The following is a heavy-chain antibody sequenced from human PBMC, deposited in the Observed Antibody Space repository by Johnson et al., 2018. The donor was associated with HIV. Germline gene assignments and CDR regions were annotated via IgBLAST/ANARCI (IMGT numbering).Heavy chain of an antibody. D-gene: IGHD6-19*01. V-gene: IGHV3-30-3*01. CDR3: ARLPGYSSGWTLGAFDI. J-gene: IGHJ3*02. Sequence: VQLVESGGGVVQPGRSLRLSCAASGFTFSSYAMHWVRQAPGKGLEWVSVISDDGTNTDYADAVKGRFTISRDNSKNTLYLQMNSLRAEDTAVYYCARLPGYSSGWTLGAFDIWGQGTMVTVSS. CDR1: GFTFSSYA. CDR2: ISDDGTNT.